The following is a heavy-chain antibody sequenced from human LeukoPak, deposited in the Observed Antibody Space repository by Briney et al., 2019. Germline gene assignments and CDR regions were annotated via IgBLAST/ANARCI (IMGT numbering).Heavy chain of an antibody. CDR1: GFTVSSNY. CDR2: IYSGGST. Sequence: GGSLRLSCAASGFTVSSNYMSWVRQAPGKGLEWVSVIYSGGSTYYADSVKGRFTISRDNSKNTLYLQMNSLRAEDTAVYYCARVGRGSDGFGYWGQGTLVTVSS. J-gene: IGHJ4*02. D-gene: IGHD3-16*01. CDR3: ARVGRGSDGFGY. V-gene: IGHV3-53*01.